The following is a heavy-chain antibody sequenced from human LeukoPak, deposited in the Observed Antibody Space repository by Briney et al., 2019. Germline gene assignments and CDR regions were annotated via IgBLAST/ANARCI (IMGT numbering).Heavy chain of an antibody. CDR3: ARGSIRLPLDP. D-gene: IGHD3-3*01. CDR1: GGSFSGYY. CDR2: INHSGST. J-gene: IGHJ5*02. V-gene: IGHV4-34*01. Sequence: SETLSLTCAVHGGSFSGYYWSWIRQPPGKGLEWIGEINHSGSTNYNPSLKSRVTISVDTSKNQFSLKLSSVTAADTAVYYCARGSIRLPLDPWGQGTLVTVSS.